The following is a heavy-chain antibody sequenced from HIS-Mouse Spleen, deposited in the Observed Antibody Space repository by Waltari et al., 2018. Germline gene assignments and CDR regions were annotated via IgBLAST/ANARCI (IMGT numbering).Heavy chain of an antibody. J-gene: IGHJ6*02. Sequence: EVQLVESGGGLIQPGGSLRLSCSASGFTVSSNYMSCVRQAPGKGREWVSVIYSGGSTYYADSVKGRFTISRDNSKNTLYLQMNSLRAEDTAVYYCARDTVIAARSYGMDVWGQGTTVTVSS. D-gene: IGHD6-6*01. CDR3: ARDTVIAARSYGMDV. V-gene: IGHV3-53*01. CDR2: IYSGGST. CDR1: GFTVSSNY.